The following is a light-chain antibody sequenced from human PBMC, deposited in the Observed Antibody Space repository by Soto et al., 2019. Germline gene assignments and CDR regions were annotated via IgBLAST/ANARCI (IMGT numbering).Light chain of an antibody. CDR1: QNVNSN. Sequence: EIVMTQSPATLSVSPGERATLSCRASQNVNSNLAWYQQKLGQAPRLLIYGASTRSTGIPARFSGSGSGTEFTLNISSLQSEDFAVYYCQKYNNWPLTFGGGTKVKIK. J-gene: IGKJ4*01. CDR3: QKYNNWPLT. V-gene: IGKV3-15*01. CDR2: GAS.